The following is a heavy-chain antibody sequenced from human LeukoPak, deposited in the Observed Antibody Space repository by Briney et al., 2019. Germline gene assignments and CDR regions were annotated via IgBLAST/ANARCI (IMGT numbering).Heavy chain of an antibody. D-gene: IGHD1-26*01. Sequence: GGSLRLSYAASGFIVSGDFMSWVRQAPGKGLEWVSVIYSDGSTYYADSVKGRFTISRDNSKNTLDLQMTGLRAEDTAVYYCARERGRGRDSPWFDYWGQGTLVTVSS. CDR2: IYSDGST. CDR1: GFIVSGDF. CDR3: ARERGRGRDSPWFDY. J-gene: IGHJ4*02. V-gene: IGHV3-53*01.